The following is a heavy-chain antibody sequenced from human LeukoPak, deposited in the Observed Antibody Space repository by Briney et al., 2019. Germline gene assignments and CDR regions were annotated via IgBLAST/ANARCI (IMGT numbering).Heavy chain of an antibody. CDR1: GFTFSDYG. Sequence: GGSLRLSCAASGFTFSDYGLSWVRQAPGKGLEWVSGISGDADRTHYAGSVKGRFTISRDNSKNTLYLQMNSLRAEDTAVYYCAKKGPEMATFDYWGQGTLVTVSS. CDR3: AKKGPEMATFDY. J-gene: IGHJ4*02. CDR2: ISGDADRT. D-gene: IGHD5-24*01. V-gene: IGHV3-23*01.